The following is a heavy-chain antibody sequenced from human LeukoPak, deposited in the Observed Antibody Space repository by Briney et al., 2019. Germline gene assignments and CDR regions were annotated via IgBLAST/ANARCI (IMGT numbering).Heavy chain of an antibody. CDR1: GFTFSSYG. D-gene: IGHD2-2*01. J-gene: IGHJ4*02. CDR3: AKGSVSVVVPAAIPYY. Sequence: GGSLRLSCAASGFTFSSYGMHWVRQAPGKGLEWVAFIRYDGSNKYYADSVKGRFTISRDNSKNTLYLQMNSLRAEDTAVYYCAKGSVSVVVPAAIPYYWGQGTLVTVSS. CDR2: IRYDGSNK. V-gene: IGHV3-30*02.